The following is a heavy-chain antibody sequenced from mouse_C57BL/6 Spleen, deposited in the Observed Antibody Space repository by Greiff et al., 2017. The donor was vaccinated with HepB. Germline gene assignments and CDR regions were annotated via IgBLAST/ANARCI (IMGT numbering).Heavy chain of an antibody. Sequence: VQRVESGAELARPGASVKLSCKASGYTFTSYGISWVKQRTGQGLEWIGEIYPRSGNTYYNEKFKGKATLTADKSSSTAYMELRSLTSEDSAVYFCARSRLRYWYFDVWGTGTTVTVSS. D-gene: IGHD1-1*01. J-gene: IGHJ1*03. V-gene: IGHV1-81*01. CDR2: IYPRSGNT. CDR1: GYTFTSYG. CDR3: ARSRLRYWYFDV.